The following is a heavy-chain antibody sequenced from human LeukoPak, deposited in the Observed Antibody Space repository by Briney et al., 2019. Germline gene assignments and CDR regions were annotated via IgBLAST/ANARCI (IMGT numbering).Heavy chain of an antibody. Sequence: SETLSLTCTVSGGSISSYYWGWIRQPPGKGLEWIGYIYYSGSTNYNPSLKSRVTISVDTSKNQFSLKLSSVTAADTAVYYCARERSGSYPPYYFDYWGQGALVTASS. J-gene: IGHJ4*02. CDR1: GGSISSYY. D-gene: IGHD1-26*01. CDR2: IYYSGST. CDR3: ARERSGSYPPYYFDY. V-gene: IGHV4-59*01.